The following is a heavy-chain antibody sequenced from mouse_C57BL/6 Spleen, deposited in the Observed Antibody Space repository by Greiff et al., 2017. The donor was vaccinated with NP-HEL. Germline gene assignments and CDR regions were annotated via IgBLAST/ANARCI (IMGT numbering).Heavy chain of an antibody. CDR3: AIGTMVTTGFAY. CDR1: GYTFTSYW. V-gene: IGHV1-74*01. D-gene: IGHD2-2*01. CDR2: IHPSDSDT. Sequence: QVQLQQPGAELVKPGASVKVSCKASGYTFTSYWMHWVKQRPGQGLEWIGRIHPSDSDTNYNQKFKGKATLTVDKSSSTAYMQLSSLTSEDSAVYYCAIGTMVTTGFAYWGQGTLGTVSA. J-gene: IGHJ3*01.